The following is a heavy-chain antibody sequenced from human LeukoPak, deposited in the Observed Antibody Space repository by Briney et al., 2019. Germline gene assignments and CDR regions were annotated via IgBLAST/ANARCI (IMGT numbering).Heavy chain of an antibody. CDR2: ISSDGSLK. J-gene: IGHJ3*01. CDR1: RFSFSNFG. V-gene: IGHV3-30*18. Sequence: PGGSLRLSCAASRFSFSNFGMQCVRQTPGRGLEWGAVISSDGSLKYYLDSVKGRFTISRDNSKNTLYLQMDSLRVEDTAVYYCAKKYSSGSGAGDALDVWGHGTLVTVSS. D-gene: IGHD3-10*01. CDR3: AKKYSSGSGAGDALDV.